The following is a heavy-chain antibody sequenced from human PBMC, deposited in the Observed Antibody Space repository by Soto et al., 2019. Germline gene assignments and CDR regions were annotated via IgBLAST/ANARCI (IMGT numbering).Heavy chain of an antibody. CDR3: STDSYTDMPVVRHDN. D-gene: IGHD2-2*01. J-gene: IGHJ4*01. V-gene: IGHV3-15*07. CDR2: IKSKTDGGTT. CDR1: GFTFSNAW. Sequence: PGGSLRFSCAASGFTFSNAWINWVRQAPGKGLEWVGRIKSKTDGGTTDCAAPVKGRFPISRDDSKNMVYMQMNSLKIEDTAVYYCSTDSYTDMPVVRHDNCGHGTLVPVSS.